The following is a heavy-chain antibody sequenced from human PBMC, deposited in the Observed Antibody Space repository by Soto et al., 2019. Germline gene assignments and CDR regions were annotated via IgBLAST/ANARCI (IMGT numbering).Heavy chain of an antibody. V-gene: IGHV4-34*01. Sequence: QVQLQQWGAGLLKPSETLSLTCAVYGGSFSGYYWSWIRQPPGKGLEWIGEINHSGSTNYNPSLKSRVTLSVDTSKNQFSLKLSSVTAADTAVYYCAREPQRIYGDYGHRGVDYWGQGTLVTVSS. CDR1: GGSFSGYY. CDR3: AREPQRIYGDYGHRGVDY. J-gene: IGHJ4*02. CDR2: INHSGST. D-gene: IGHD4-17*01.